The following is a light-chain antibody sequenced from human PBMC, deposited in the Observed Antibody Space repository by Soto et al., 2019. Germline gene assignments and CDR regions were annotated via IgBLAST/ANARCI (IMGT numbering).Light chain of an antibody. J-gene: IGKJ1*01. CDR1: QSVDSTY. Sequence: DIVLTQSPGTLSFSPGETATLSCSASQSVDSTYLTWYQQKPGQAPRLLIYGASGRATGVPDRFSGSGSGTDFTLTISRLEPEDFAVYFCQYYDSFRTFGQGTKV. V-gene: IGKV3-20*01. CDR2: GAS. CDR3: QYYDSFRT.